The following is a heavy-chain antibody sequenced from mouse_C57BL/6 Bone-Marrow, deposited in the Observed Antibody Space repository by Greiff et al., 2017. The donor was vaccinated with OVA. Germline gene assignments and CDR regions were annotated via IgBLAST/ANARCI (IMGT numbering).Heavy chain of an antibody. CDR3: TRDYYGGSYWYFDV. V-gene: IGHV5-9*01. J-gene: IGHJ1*03. D-gene: IGHD1-1*01. CDR2: ISGGGGNT. CDR1: GFTFSSYT. Sequence: EVQVVESGGGLVKPGGSLKLSCAASGFTFSSYTMSWVRQTPEKRLEWVATISGGGGNTYYPDSVKGRFTISRDNAKNTLYLQMSSLRSEDTALYYGTRDYYGGSYWYFDVWGTGTTVTVSS.